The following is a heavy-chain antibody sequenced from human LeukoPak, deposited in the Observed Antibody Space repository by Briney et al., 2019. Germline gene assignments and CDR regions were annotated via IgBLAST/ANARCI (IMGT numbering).Heavy chain of an antibody. CDR1: GYSISNGYY. Sequence: SETLSLTCAVSGYSISNGYYWGWIRQSPGKGLQWIASVYHNGNTFYNPSLKNRVTIAVDTSNNQFSLTMTSVTAADTAVYFCARETSRIIYHWGQGTLVTVSS. CDR3: ARETSRIIYH. CDR2: VYHNGNT. J-gene: IGHJ5*02. V-gene: IGHV4-38-2*02.